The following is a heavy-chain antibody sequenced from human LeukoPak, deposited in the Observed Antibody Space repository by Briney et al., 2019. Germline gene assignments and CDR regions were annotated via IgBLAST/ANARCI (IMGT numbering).Heavy chain of an antibody. D-gene: IGHD3-22*01. J-gene: IGHJ4*02. CDR2: INHSGST. V-gene: IGHV4-34*01. CDR1: GGSFSGYY. CDR3: ARHVYLQNLTYYYDSSGYSFDY. Sequence: SETLSLTCAVYGGSFSGYYWSWIRQPPGKGLEWIGEINHSGSTNYNPSLKSRVTISVDTSKNQFSLKLSSVTAADTAVYYCARHVYLQNLTYYYDSSGYSFDYWGQGTLVTVSS.